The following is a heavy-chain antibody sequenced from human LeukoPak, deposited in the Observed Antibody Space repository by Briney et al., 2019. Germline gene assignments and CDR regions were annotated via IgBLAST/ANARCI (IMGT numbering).Heavy chain of an antibody. CDR1: GFTFDDYG. J-gene: IGHJ6*03. CDR3: AREYDSSGYYYLGYYYYYMDV. V-gene: IGHV3-20*04. Sequence: GGSLRLSCAASGFTFDDYGMSWVRQAPGKGLEWVSGINWNGGSTGYADSVKGRSTISRDNAKNSLYLQMNSLRAEDTALYYCAREYDSSGYYYLGYYYYYMDVWGKGTTVTVSS. CDR2: INWNGGST. D-gene: IGHD3-22*01.